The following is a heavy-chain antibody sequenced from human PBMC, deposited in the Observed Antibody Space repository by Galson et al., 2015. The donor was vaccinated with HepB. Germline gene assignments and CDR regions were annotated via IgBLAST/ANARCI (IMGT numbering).Heavy chain of an antibody. CDR1: GFTFSSYN. CDR3: ARVKYYDISGFLL. Sequence: SLRLSCAASGFTFSSYNMNWVRQAPGKGLEWVSSISSSSTYIYYADSVKGRFTISRDNAKNSLYLQMNSLRAEDTAVYYCARVKYYDISGFLLWGQGTLVTVSS. J-gene: IGHJ4*02. D-gene: IGHD3-22*01. V-gene: IGHV3-21*06. CDR2: ISSSSTYI.